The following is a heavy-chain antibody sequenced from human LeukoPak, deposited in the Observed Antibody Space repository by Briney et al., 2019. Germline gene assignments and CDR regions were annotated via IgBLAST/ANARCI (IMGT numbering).Heavy chain of an antibody. V-gene: IGHV3-48*03. CDR2: ISNSGSSI. J-gene: IGHJ6*02. CDR1: GFTFSTYE. Sequence: GGSLRLSCTVSGFTFSTYEVNWVRQAPGKGLEWVSYISNSGSSISYADSVKGRFTISRDNAKNSAFLQMNSLRVEDTAVYYCESEIYGMDVWGQGTTVTVSS. CDR3: ESEIYGMDV.